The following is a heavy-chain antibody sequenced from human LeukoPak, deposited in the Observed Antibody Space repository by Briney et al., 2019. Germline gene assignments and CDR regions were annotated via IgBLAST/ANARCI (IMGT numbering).Heavy chain of an antibody. CDR2: INPSGGST. Sequence: ASVKVSCKASGYTFTGYYMHWVRQAPGQGLEWMGIINPSGGSTTYAQKFQGRVTMTRDMSTSTVYMELSSLRSEDTAVYFCARGTQQWLVRYYLDYWGQGTLVTVSS. J-gene: IGHJ4*02. V-gene: IGHV1-46*01. CDR3: ARGTQQWLVRYYLDY. D-gene: IGHD6-19*01. CDR1: GYTFTGYY.